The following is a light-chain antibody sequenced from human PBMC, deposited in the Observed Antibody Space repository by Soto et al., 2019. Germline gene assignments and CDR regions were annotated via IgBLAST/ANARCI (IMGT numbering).Light chain of an antibody. CDR3: LLSYNGPYV. CDR1: TGAVTNGHY. Sequence: QAVVTHEPSLTVSPGGTVPLTCGSSTGAVTNGHYPYWFQQKPGQAPRTLIYDTTNRHSWTPARFSGSLLGGKAALTLSGAQPEDEAEYYCLLSYNGPYVCGTGTKVTVL. J-gene: IGLJ1*01. CDR2: DTT. V-gene: IGLV7-46*01.